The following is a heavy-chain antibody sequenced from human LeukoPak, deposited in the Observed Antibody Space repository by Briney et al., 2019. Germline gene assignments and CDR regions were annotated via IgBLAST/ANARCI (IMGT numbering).Heavy chain of an antibody. CDR1: GGTFSSYA. CDR3: ARPNHFDY. Sequence: ASVKVSCKASGGTFSSYAISWVRQAPGQGLEWMGRINPNSGGTNYAQKFQGRVTMTRDTSISTAYMELSRLRSDDTAVYYCARPNHFDYWGQGTLVTVSS. CDR2: INPNSGGT. V-gene: IGHV1-2*06. J-gene: IGHJ4*02.